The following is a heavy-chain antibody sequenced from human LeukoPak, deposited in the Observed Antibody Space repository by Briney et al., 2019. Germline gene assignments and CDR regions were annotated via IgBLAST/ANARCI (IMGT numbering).Heavy chain of an antibody. CDR2: INPNSGGT. CDR3: ARVGYCSGGSCYSMGGFDY. J-gene: IGHJ4*02. V-gene: IGHV1-2*02. Sequence: ASVKVSFKASGYTFTGYYMHWVRQAPGQGLEWMGWINPNSGGTNYAQKFQGRVTMTRDTSISTAYMELSRLRSDDTAVYYCARVGYCSGGSCYSMGGFDYWGRGTLVTVSS. CDR1: GYTFTGYY. D-gene: IGHD2-15*01.